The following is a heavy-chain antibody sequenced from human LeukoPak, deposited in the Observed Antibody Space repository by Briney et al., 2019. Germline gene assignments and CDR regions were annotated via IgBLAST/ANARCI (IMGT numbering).Heavy chain of an antibody. J-gene: IGHJ3*02. V-gene: IGHV4-4*07. CDR2: IYTSGST. CDR3: ARDDRSLGPYDFWSGFLDAFDI. Sequence: PSETLSLTCTVSGGSISSYYWSWIRQPAGKGLEWIGRIYTSGSTNYNPSLKSRVTMSVDTSKNQFSLKLSSVTAADTAVYYCARDDRSLGPYDFWSGFLDAFDIWGQGTMVTVSS. CDR1: GGSISSYY. D-gene: IGHD3-3*01.